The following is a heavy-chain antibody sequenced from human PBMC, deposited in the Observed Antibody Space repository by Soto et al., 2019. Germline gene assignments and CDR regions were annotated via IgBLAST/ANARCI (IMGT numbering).Heavy chain of an antibody. D-gene: IGHD3-22*01. CDR3: AREGDSSGYYAEYYFDY. V-gene: IGHV3-33*01. J-gene: IGHJ4*02. CDR2: IWYDGSNK. CDR1: GFTFSSYG. Sequence: GGSLRLSCAASGFTFSSYGMHWVRQAPGKGLEWVAVIWYDGSNKYYADSVKGRFTISRDNSKNTLYLQMNSLRAEDTAVYYCAREGDSSGYYAEYYFDYWGQGTLVTVSS.